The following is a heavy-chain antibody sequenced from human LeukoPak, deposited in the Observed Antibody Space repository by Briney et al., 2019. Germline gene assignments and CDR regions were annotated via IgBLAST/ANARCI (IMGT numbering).Heavy chain of an antibody. D-gene: IGHD2-2*01. V-gene: IGHV4-34*01. J-gene: IGHJ5*02. CDR3: ARGGVRYCSSTSCQWRNWFDP. CDR2: INHSGST. Sequence: SETLSLTCAVYGGSFSGYYWSWIRQPPGKVLEWIGEINHSGSTNYNPSLKSRVTISVDTSKNQFSLKLSSVTAADTAVYYCARGGVRYCSSTSCQWRNWFDPWGQGTLVTVSS. CDR1: GGSFSGYY.